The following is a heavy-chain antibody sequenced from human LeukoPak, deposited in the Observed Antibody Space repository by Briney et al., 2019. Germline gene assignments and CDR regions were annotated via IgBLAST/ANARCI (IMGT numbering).Heavy chain of an antibody. J-gene: IGHJ4*02. CDR2: ISSGGSTI. CDR1: GFTFSDYY. CDR3: ARRAAAGRCLDY. Sequence: GRSLRLACAVSGFTFSDYYMSWIRQAAGKGLEWVSYISSGGSTISHADSVKGRLTISTDHAENSLSLQMASLRAEDTAVSYCARRAAAGRCLDYWGQGTRVSVSS. V-gene: IGHV3-11*01. D-gene: IGHD6-13*01.